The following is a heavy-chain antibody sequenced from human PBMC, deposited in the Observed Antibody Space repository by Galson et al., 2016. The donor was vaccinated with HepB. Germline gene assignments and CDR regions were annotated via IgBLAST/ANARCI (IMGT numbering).Heavy chain of an antibody. CDR2: IKHTGST. Sequence: ETLSLTCALSGGSLSGYHWNWIRQPPGKGLEWVGEIKHTGSTNCNPSLKSRVTMSLDMSKNQFSLNLRSVTAADTAVYYCSRQMVVRWGSGYSYGMDVWGQGTTVTVS. J-gene: IGHJ6*02. CDR1: GGSLSGYH. D-gene: IGHD3-22*01. CDR3: SRQMVVRWGSGYSYGMDV. V-gene: IGHV4-34*01.